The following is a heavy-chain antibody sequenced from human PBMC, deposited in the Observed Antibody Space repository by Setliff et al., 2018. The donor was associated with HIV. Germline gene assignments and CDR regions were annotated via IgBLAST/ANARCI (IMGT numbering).Heavy chain of an antibody. CDR3: ARSARDPTD. V-gene: IGHV4-59*08. J-gene: IGHJ4*02. CDR2: VYYSGDS. Sequence: SETLSLTCTVSGASITSSYWTWIRQSPGRGLEYLGYVYYSGDSNYSPSLKSRLSMSLDASTSQFSLRLNSLTAADTAMYYCARSARDPTDWGRGILVT. CDR1: GASITSSY.